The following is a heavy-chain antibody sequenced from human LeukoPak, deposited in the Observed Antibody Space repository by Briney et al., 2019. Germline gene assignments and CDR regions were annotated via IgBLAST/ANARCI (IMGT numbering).Heavy chain of an antibody. Sequence: AASVTVSCKASGYTFTGYYMHWVRQAPGQGFEWMGWINPNSGDTNYAQKFQGRVTMTRDTSISTAHMELSRLRSDDTAVYYCARANPLYCSSTTCLFDYWGQGTLVTVSS. V-gene: IGHV1-2*02. D-gene: IGHD2-2*01. CDR2: INPNSGDT. J-gene: IGHJ4*02. CDR1: GYTFTGYY. CDR3: ARANPLYCSSTTCLFDY.